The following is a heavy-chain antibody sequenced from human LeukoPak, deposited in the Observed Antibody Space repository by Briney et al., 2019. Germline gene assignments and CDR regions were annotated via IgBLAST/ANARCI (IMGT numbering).Heavy chain of an antibody. CDR1: GFTFSSYA. J-gene: IGHJ4*02. Sequence: GGSLRLPCAASGFTFSSYAMSWVRQAPRKGLEWVSAISGSGGNTYYAVSVKGRFTISRDNSKNTLFLQMNSLSAEDTAVYYCAKEVVSAIPDYWGQGTLVTVSS. D-gene: IGHD2-21*01. CDR3: AKEVVSAIPDY. CDR2: ISGSGGNT. V-gene: IGHV3-23*01.